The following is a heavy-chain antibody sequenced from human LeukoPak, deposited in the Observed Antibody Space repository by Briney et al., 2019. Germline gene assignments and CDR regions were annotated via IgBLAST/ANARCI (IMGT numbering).Heavy chain of an antibody. J-gene: IGHJ5*02. CDR2: IYTSGST. Sequence: PSETLSLTCTVSGGSISSGSYYWSWIRQPVGKGLEWIGRIYTSGSTNYNPSLKSRVTMSVDTSKNQFSLKLSSVTAADTAVYYCARVRRGSGSYSENWFDPWGQGTLVTVSS. V-gene: IGHV4-61*02. CDR3: ARVRRGSGSYSENWFDP. D-gene: IGHD3-10*01. CDR1: GGSISSGSYY.